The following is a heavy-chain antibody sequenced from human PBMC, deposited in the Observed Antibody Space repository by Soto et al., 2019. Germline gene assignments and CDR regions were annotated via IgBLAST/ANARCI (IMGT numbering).Heavy chain of an antibody. D-gene: IGHD2-2*01. J-gene: IGHJ4*02. Sequence: SETLSLTCTVSGGSISSGGYYWSWIRQHPGKGLEWIGYIYYSGSTYYNPSLKSRVTISVDTSKNQFSLKLSSVTAADTAVYYCARAPDQSVTFDYWGQGTLVTVSS. CDR3: ARAPDQSVTFDY. V-gene: IGHV4-31*03. CDR2: IYYSGST. CDR1: GGSISSGGYY.